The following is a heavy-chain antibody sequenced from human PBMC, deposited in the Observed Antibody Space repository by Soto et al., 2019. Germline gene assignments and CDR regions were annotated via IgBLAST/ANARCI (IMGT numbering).Heavy chain of an antibody. CDR2: ISAYNGNT. CDR3: ARAGSSSWYRYYYYMDV. J-gene: IGHJ6*03. V-gene: IGHV1-18*01. D-gene: IGHD6-13*01. CDR1: GYTFTSYG. Sequence: QVQLVQSGAEVKKPGASVKVSCKASGYTFTSYGISWVRQAPGQGLEWIGWISAYNGNTNYAQKLQGRVTMTTDTTTSTDYMELRSLRSDDTAVYYCARAGSSSWYRYYYYMDVWGKGTTVTVSS.